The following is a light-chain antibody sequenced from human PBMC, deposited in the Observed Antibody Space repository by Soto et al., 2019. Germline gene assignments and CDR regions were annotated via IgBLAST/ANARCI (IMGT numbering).Light chain of an antibody. V-gene: IGLV2-14*01. CDR2: DVT. J-gene: IGLJ1*01. CDR3: SSYTSSRTPYV. CDR1: SSDVGGYNY. Sequence: QSALTQPASVSGSPGQSITISCTGTSSDVGGYNYVSWYQQHPGKAPKLMIYDVTNRPSGVSNRFSGSKSGNTASLTISGLQVEDEADYYCSSYTSSRTPYVFGTGTKVTVL.